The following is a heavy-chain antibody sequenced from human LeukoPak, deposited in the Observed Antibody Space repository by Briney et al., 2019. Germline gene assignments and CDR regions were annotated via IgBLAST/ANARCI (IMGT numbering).Heavy chain of an antibody. Sequence: GGSLRLSCAASGFTFSSYWMHWVRQAPGKGLVWVSRINSDGSSTSYADSVKGRFTISRDNAKSTLYLQMNSLRAEDTAVYYCASGPIAVTSGYWGQGALVAVSS. J-gene: IGHJ4*02. D-gene: IGHD6-19*01. V-gene: IGHV3-74*01. CDR1: GFTFSSYW. CDR2: INSDGSST. CDR3: ASGPIAVTSGY.